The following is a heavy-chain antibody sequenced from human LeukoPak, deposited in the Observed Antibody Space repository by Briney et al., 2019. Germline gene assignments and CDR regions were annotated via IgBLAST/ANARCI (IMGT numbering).Heavy chain of an antibody. J-gene: IGHJ5*02. D-gene: IGHD3-10*01. CDR1: GGSISSYY. CDR2: IYYSGST. Sequence: SETLSLTCTVSGGSISSYYWSWIRQPPGKGLEWIGYIYYSGSTNYNPSPKSRVTISVDTSKNQFSLKLSSVTAADTAVYYCAREEGVRGVPLFDPWGQGTLVTVSS. V-gene: IGHV4-59*01. CDR3: AREEGVRGVPLFDP.